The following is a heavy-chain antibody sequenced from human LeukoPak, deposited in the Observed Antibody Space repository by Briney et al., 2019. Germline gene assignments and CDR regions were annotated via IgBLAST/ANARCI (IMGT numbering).Heavy chain of an antibody. CDR1: GFTFSSYA. Sequence: GGSLRLSCAASGFTFSSYAMHWVRQAPGKGLEWVAVISYDGSNKYYADSVKGRFTISRDNSKNTLYLQMNSLRAEDTAVYYCARDRRVVYYDSSGYYPPGMDVWGQGTTVTVSS. D-gene: IGHD3-22*01. J-gene: IGHJ6*02. CDR2: ISYDGSNK. V-gene: IGHV3-30*04. CDR3: ARDRRVVYYDSSGYYPPGMDV.